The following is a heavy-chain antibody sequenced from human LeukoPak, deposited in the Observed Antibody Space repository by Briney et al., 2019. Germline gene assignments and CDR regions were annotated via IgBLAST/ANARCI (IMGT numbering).Heavy chain of an antibody. V-gene: IGHV3-49*04. CDR1: GFTFGDYA. CDR2: IRSKAYGGTT. D-gene: IGHD3-22*01. J-gene: IGHJ4*02. CDR3: TRDRRLWYYDSSGYYYSDY. Sequence: TGGSLRLSCTGSGFTFGDYAMSWVRQAPGKGLEWVGFIRSKAYGGTTEYAASVKGRFTISRDDSKSIAYLQMNSLKTEDTAVYYCTRDRRLWYYDSSGYYYSDYWGQGTLVAVSS.